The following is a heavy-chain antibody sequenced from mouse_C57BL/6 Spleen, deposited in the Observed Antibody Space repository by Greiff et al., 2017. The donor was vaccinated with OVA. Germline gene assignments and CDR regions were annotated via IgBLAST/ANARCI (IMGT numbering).Heavy chain of an antibody. D-gene: IGHD1-1*01. CDR3: GRDDYCGSSYSFAY. Sequence: EVKLMESGGGLVKPGGSLKLSCAASGFTFSSYAMSWVRQTPEKRLEWVATISDGGSYTYYPDNVKGRFTISRDNAKNNLYLQMSHLKSEDTAMYYCGRDDYCGSSYSFAYWGQGTLVTVSA. CDR2: ISDGGSYT. CDR1: GFTFSSYA. V-gene: IGHV5-4*03. J-gene: IGHJ3*01.